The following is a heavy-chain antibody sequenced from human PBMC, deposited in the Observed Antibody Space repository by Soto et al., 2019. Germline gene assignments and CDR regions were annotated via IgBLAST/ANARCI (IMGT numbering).Heavy chain of an antibody. J-gene: IGHJ4*02. Sequence: SETLSLTCTVSGGSLGSSSYYWGWIRQSPGKGLEWIGNIYYSGNTFHNPSLKSRVTISVDTSKNQFYLHLSSVTAADTAIFYCASIAAPGTTHFDFWGQGTLVTVSS. CDR1: GGSLGSSSYY. CDR3: ASIAAPGTTHFDF. CDR2: IYYSGNT. D-gene: IGHD6-13*01. V-gene: IGHV4-39*01.